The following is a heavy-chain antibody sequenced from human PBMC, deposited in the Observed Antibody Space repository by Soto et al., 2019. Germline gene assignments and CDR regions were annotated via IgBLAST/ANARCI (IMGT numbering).Heavy chain of an antibody. D-gene: IGHD3-3*01. CDR3: ARDGYYDFWSGYYTRGNRGYYYYYGMDV. CDR2: ISSSSSYI. Sequence: EVQLVESGGGLVKPGGSLRLSCAASGFTFSSYSMNWVRQAPGKGLEWVSSISSSSSYIYYADSVKGRFTISRDNAKNSLYLQMNSLRAEDTAVYYCARDGYYDFWSGYYTRGNRGYYYYYGMDVWGQGTTVTVSS. J-gene: IGHJ6*02. V-gene: IGHV3-21*01. CDR1: GFTFSSYS.